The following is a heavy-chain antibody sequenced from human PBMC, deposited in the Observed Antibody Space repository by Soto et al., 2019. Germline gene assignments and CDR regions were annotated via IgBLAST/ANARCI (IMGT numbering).Heavy chain of an antibody. CDR1: GFTFSSYS. J-gene: IGHJ6*02. Sequence: PGGSLRLSCAASGFTFSSYSMNWVRQAPGKGLEWVSYISSSSSTIYYADSVKGRFTISRDNAKNSLYLQMNSLRAEDTAVYYCARDSPGRVWFGELLYYYYGMDVWGQGTTVTVSS. D-gene: IGHD3-10*01. V-gene: IGHV3-48*01. CDR2: ISSSSSTI. CDR3: ARDSPGRVWFGELLYYYYGMDV.